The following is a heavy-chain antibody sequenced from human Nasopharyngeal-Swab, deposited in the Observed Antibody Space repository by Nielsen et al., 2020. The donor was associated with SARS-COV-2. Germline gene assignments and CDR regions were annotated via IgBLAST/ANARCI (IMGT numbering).Heavy chain of an antibody. V-gene: IGHV4-59*01. Sequence: SETLSLTRTVSGGSISSYYWSWIRQPPGKGLEWIGYIYYSGSTNYNPSLKSRVTISVDTSKNQFSLKLSSVTAADTAVYYCARAKEWLYYMDVWGKGTTVTVSS. CDR2: IYYSGST. CDR1: GGSISSYY. CDR3: ARAKEWLYYMDV. D-gene: IGHD3-3*01. J-gene: IGHJ6*03.